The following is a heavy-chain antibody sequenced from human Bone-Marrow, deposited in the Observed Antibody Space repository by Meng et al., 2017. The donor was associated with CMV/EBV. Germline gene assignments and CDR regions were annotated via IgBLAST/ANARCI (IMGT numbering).Heavy chain of an antibody. D-gene: IGHD2-2*01. V-gene: IGHV3-30*14. J-gene: IGHJ6*02. CDR3: ARDLQHLHCSDTRCYEASYYGVGV. CDR2: ISYDGSNK. Sequence: MHWVRQAPGKGLEWVAVISYDGSNKYYADSVKGRFTISRDNSKNTLYLQMNSLRAEDTAVYYCARDLQHLHCSDTRCYEASYYGVGVWGQGTTVTVSS.